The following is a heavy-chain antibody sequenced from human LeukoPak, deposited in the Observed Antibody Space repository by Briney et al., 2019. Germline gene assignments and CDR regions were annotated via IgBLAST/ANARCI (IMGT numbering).Heavy chain of an antibody. D-gene: IGHD6-19*01. CDR3: ARAIPSGWYAFDI. Sequence: PSETLSLTCAVYGGSFSGYYWSWIRQPPGKGLEWIGEINHSGSTNYNPSLKSRVTISVDTSKNQFSQKLSSVTAADTAVYYCARAIPSGWYAFDIWGQGTMVTVSS. CDR1: GGSFSGYY. J-gene: IGHJ3*02. CDR2: INHSGST. V-gene: IGHV4-34*01.